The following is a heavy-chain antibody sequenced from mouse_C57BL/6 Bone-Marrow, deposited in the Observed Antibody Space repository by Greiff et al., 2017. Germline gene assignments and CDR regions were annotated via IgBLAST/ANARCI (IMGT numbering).Heavy chain of an antibody. J-gene: IGHJ3*01. D-gene: IGHD2-4*01. CDR2: INPNNGGT. V-gene: IGHV1-18*01. CDR1: GYTFTDYN. Sequence: VQLQQSGPELAKPGASVKIPCKASGYTFTDYNMDWVKQSHGKSLEWIGEINPNNGGTIYNQKFKGKATLTVDKSSSTAYMELRSLTSEDTAVYYCAREDDFAWFAYWGQGTLVTVSA. CDR3: AREDDFAWFAY.